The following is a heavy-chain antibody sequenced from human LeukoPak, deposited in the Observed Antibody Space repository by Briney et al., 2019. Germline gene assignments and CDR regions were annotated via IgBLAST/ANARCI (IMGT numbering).Heavy chain of an antibody. D-gene: IGHD3-22*01. Sequence: GGSLRLSCAASGITFSSYAMSWVRQAPGKGLEWVSGISGSGGSTYYADSVKGRFTISRDNSRNTLYLQINSPRAEDTAVYYCAKRIATYDSSGIDYWGQGTLVTVSS. J-gene: IGHJ4*02. CDR3: AKRIATYDSSGIDY. CDR2: ISGSGGST. CDR1: GITFSSYA. V-gene: IGHV3-23*01.